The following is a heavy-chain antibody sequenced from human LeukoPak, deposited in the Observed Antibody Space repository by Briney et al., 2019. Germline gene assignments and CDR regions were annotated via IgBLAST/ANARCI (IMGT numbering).Heavy chain of an antibody. CDR3: AREITGEAFDI. CDR1: GLTFSSYS. CDR2: ISSRSSSM. V-gene: IGHV3-21*01. Sequence: GGSLRLSCAASGLTFSSYSMNWVRQAPGKGPEWVSSISSRSSSMYYADSVKGRFTISRDNAKNSLYLQMNSLRAEDTAVYYCAREITGEAFDIWGQGTMVTVSS. J-gene: IGHJ3*02. D-gene: IGHD7-27*01.